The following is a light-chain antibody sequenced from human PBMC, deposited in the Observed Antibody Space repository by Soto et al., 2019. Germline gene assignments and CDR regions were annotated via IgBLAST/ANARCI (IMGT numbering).Light chain of an antibody. Sequence: EIVLTQSPATLSLSPGDSATLSCRASQSVSNYLAWYQQKPGQAPRLIIYDVYNRATGIPARFSGSGSGTDFTLTISSLDPEDFGVYYFQRRSHYHVTFGPGTRVDV. CDR1: QSVSNY. CDR3: QRRSHYHVT. CDR2: DVY. J-gene: IGKJ3*01. V-gene: IGKV3-11*01.